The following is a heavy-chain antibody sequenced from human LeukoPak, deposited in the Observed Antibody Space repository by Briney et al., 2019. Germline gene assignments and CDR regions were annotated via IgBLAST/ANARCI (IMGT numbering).Heavy chain of an antibody. CDR1: GGTFSSYA. Sequence: ASVKVSCKASGGTFSSYAMSWVRQAPGQGLEWMGGIIPIFGTAHYAQKFQGRVTITADESTSTPYMELNNLRSEETAVYYCPRDNRPDYSNYGRWFDPWGQGTLVTVSS. CDR2: IIPIFGTA. J-gene: IGHJ5*02. D-gene: IGHD4-11*01. CDR3: PRDNRPDYSNYGRWFDP. V-gene: IGHV1-69*13.